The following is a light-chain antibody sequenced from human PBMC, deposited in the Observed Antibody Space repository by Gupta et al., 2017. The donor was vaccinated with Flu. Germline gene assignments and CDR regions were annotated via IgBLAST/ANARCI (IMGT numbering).Light chain of an antibody. Sequence: VMTQSPDSLAVSLGEGATINCKSSQSVLYSSNNKNYLAWYQQKKGQHPTRLIYCASTRSSGVPDRCSGSGSGTDDITTTSSLQAEDGAVDYCQQYYSSSRMFGQGTKVEVK. CDR2: CAS. V-gene: IGKV4-1*01. CDR1: QSVLYSSNNKNY. CDR3: QQYYSSSRM. J-gene: IGKJ1*01.